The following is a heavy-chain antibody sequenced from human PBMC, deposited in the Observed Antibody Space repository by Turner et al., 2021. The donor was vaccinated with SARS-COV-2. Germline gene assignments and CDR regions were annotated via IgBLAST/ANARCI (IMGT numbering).Heavy chain of an antibody. Sequence: QLPLQESGPGLVKPSETLSLTCTVSGDSISSSRYYWGWIRQPPGKGLEWIGSIYYSGSTYYNPSLKSRVTISVDTSKNQFSLILSSVTAADTAVYYCARSNYEFWSGYYTFYFDYWGQGTLVTVSS. D-gene: IGHD3-3*01. CDR3: ARSNYEFWSGYYTFYFDY. V-gene: IGHV4-39*01. CDR2: IYYSGST. CDR1: GDSISSSRYY. J-gene: IGHJ4*02.